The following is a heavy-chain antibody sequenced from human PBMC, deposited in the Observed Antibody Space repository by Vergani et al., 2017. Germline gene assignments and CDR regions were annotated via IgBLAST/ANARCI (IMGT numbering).Heavy chain of an antibody. CDR2: IDWDDDK. J-gene: IGHJ3*02. CDR3: AQILSKNGYNDDAFDI. D-gene: IGHD5-24*01. Sequence: QVTLKESGPALVKPTPTLTLTCTLSGFSVNSHPMRVIWIRQPPGKALEWLARIDWDDDKFYDRSLKTRLTISKDTSKNQGVLRMTNMDPVDTAMYYCAQILSKNGYNDDAFDIWGQGTMVIVSS. CDR1: GFSVNSHPMR. V-gene: IGHV2-70*04.